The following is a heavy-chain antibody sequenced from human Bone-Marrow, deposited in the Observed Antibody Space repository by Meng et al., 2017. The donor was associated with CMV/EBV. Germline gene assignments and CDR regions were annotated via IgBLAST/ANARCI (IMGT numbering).Heavy chain of an antibody. D-gene: IGHD5-12*01. CDR2: IYHSGST. CDR3: GRDLWRYSGYDRGY. Sequence: VSLRLSCAVSGGSISSSNWWRWVRQPPGKGLEWIGEIYHSGSTNDNPSLKSRVTISVDKTNNQFSLKLRSVTAADTAVYYCGRDLWRYSGYDRGYWGQGTLVTVSS. J-gene: IGHJ4*02. V-gene: IGHV4-4*02. CDR1: GGSISSSNW.